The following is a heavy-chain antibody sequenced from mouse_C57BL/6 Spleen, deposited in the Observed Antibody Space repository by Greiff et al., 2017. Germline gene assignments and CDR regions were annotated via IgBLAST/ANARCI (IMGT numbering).Heavy chain of an antibody. Sequence: QVQLKESGPELVKPGASVKISCKASGYAFSSSWMNWVKQRPGKGLEWIGRIYPGDGDTNYNGKFKGKATLTADKSSSTAYMQLSSLTSEDSAVYFCASITTVVATGAMDYWGQGTSVTVSS. D-gene: IGHD1-1*01. V-gene: IGHV1-82*01. CDR2: IYPGDGDT. CDR3: ASITTVVATGAMDY. J-gene: IGHJ4*01. CDR1: GYAFSSSW.